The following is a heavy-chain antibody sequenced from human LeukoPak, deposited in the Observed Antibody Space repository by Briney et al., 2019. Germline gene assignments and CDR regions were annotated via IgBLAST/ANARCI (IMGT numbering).Heavy chain of an antibody. V-gene: IGHV3-64*01. Sequence: AGGSLRLFCAASGFNFSSYAMLWVRQAPGKGLEYVSVISSNGDSTYYANSVKGRFTISRDNSKNTLYLQMGSLRPDDMAVYYCARDSYDSSGYSDYWGQGTLVTVSS. J-gene: IGHJ4*02. CDR2: ISSNGDST. CDR3: ARDSYDSSGYSDY. CDR1: GFNFSSYA. D-gene: IGHD3-22*01.